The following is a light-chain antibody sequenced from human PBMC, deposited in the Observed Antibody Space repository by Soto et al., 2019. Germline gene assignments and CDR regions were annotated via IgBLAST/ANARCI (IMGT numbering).Light chain of an antibody. J-gene: IGKJ2*01. V-gene: IGKV3-15*01. CDR1: QSVSTN. CDR2: GAS. CDR3: LQYNNWPPYT. Sequence: EIMMTQSPATLSVSPGERATLSCRASQSVSTNLAWYQQKPGQAPRLLIYGASARATGIPARFSGRGSGTEFTLTISSLQSEDFAVYYCLQYNNWPPYTFGQGTRLEI.